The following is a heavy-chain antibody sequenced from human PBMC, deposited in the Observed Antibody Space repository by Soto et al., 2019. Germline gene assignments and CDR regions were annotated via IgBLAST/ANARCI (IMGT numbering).Heavy chain of an antibody. CDR1: GYTFTGYY. CDR3: ARSFQLGIVESAFDI. CDR2: INPNSGGT. Sequence: ASVKVSCKASGYTFTGYYMHWVRQAPGQGLEWMGWINPNSGGTNYAQKFQGRVTMTRDTSISTAYMELSRLRSDDTAVYYCARSFQLGIVESAFDIWGQGTMVTVSS. D-gene: IGHD7-27*01. J-gene: IGHJ3*02. V-gene: IGHV1-2*02.